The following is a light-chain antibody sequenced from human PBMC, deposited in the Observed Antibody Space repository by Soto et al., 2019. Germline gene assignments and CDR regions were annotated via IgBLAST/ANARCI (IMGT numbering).Light chain of an antibody. CDR2: RNN. Sequence: QSVLTQPPSASGTPGQRVTISCSGSSSNIGSNYVYWYQQLPGTAPKLLIYRNNQRPSGVPDRFSGSKSGTSASLAISGLRSEYEADYYCAAWDDRLRGPVFGGGTKLTVL. CDR1: SSNIGSNY. J-gene: IGLJ2*01. V-gene: IGLV1-47*01. CDR3: AAWDDRLRGPV.